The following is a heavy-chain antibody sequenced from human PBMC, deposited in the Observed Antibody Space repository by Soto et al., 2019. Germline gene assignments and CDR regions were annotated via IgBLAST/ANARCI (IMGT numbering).Heavy chain of an antibody. CDR1: GYTFTGYY. Sequence: QVQLVQSGADVKTPGASVRVSCKASGYTFTGYYVHWVREAPGQGLEWMGWINPETGGTRYAQKLQGRVTLSRDTSINTAYLELSRLRFDDAAVYFCARERYQVISDGMDVWGQGTTVTVSS. CDR2: INPETGGT. J-gene: IGHJ6*02. V-gene: IGHV1-2*02. CDR3: ARERYQVISDGMDV. D-gene: IGHD2-2*01.